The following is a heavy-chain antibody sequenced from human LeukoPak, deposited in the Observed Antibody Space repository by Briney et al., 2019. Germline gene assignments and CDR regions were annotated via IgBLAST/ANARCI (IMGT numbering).Heavy chain of an antibody. CDR2: IDIDGTT. CDR3: ARDLNYNFDY. J-gene: IGHJ4*02. D-gene: IGHD5-24*01. Sequence: GGSLRLSCVASGFAFSHHYMHWVRKAPGKGLVWVSRIDIDGTTSYADSVKGRFTISRDNTKDTVYLQMNSLRAEDTAVYYCARDLNYNFDYWGQGALVTVSS. V-gene: IGHV3-74*01. CDR1: GFAFSHHY.